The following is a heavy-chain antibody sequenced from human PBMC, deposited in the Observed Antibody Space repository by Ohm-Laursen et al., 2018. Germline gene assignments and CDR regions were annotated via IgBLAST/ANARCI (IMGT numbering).Heavy chain of an antibody. CDR2: ISSSGSTI. Sequence: SLRLSCAASGFTFSDYYMSWIRQAPGKGLEWVSYISSSGSTIYYADSVKGRFTISRDNAKNSLYLQMNSLRAEDTALYYCAKDISGIQLYYFDYWGQGTLVTASS. J-gene: IGHJ4*02. CDR1: GFTFSDYY. V-gene: IGHV3-11*01. D-gene: IGHD5-18*01. CDR3: AKDISGIQLYYFDY.